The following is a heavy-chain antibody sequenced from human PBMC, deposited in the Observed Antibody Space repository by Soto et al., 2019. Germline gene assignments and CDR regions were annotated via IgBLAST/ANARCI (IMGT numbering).Heavy chain of an antibody. CDR1: GFTFSSYA. J-gene: IGHJ6*02. V-gene: IGHV3-23*01. D-gene: IGHD2-2*01. Sequence: GGSLRLSCAASGFTFSSYAMSWVRQAPGKGLEWVSAISGSGGSTYYADSVKGRFTISRDNSKNTLYLQMNSLRAEDTAVYYCAKDLVRGLVVVVPIYGMDVWGQGTTVTVSS. CDR3: AKDLVRGLVVVVPIYGMDV. CDR2: ISGSGGST.